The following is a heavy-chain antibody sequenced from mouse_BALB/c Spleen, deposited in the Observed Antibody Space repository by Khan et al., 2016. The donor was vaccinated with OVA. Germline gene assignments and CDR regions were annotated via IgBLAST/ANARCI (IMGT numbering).Heavy chain of an antibody. V-gene: IGHV5-12-2*01. Sequence: EVELVESGGGLVQPGGSLKLSCAASGFTFSSNTMSWVRQTPEKRLEWVAYITNGGGSTYYPDTVKGRFTISRDNAKNTLNLQMSSLKSEDTAMYYCARVPTFITTALDYWGQGTSVTVSA. J-gene: IGHJ4*01. CDR3: ARVPTFITTALDY. D-gene: IGHD1-2*01. CDR2: ITNGGGST. CDR1: GFTFSSNT.